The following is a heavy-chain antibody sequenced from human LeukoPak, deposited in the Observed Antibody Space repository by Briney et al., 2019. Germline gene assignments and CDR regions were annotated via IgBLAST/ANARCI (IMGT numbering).Heavy chain of an antibody. CDR2: INPNSGDT. CDR1: GYTFTGYH. J-gene: IGHJ4*02. CDR3: ARDYCSSTSCLFDY. D-gene: IGHD2-2*01. Sequence: AASVKVSCKASGYTFTGYHMHWVRQAPGQGLEGMGRINPNSGDTNYAQKFQGRVTMTRETSISTVYMELSRLRSDDTAVYYCARDYCSSTSCLFDYWGQGTLVTVSS. V-gene: IGHV1-2*06.